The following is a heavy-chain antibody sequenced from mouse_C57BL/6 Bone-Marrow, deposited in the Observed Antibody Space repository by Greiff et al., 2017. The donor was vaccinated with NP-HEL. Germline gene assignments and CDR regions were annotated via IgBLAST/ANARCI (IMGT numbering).Heavy chain of an antibody. CDR3: ARYRLRPLYYYAMDY. Sequence: EVQLQQSGPELVKPGASVKISCKASGYTFTDYYMNWVKQSHGKSLEWIGDINPNNGGTSYNQKFKGKATLTVDKSSSTAYMELRSLTSEDSAVYYCARYRLRPLYYYAMDYWGQGTSVTVSS. CDR2: INPNNGGT. CDR1: GYTFTDYY. D-gene: IGHD2-4*01. J-gene: IGHJ4*01. V-gene: IGHV1-26*01.